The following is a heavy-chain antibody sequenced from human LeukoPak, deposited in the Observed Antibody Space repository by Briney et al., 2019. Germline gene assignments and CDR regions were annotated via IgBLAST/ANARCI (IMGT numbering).Heavy chain of an antibody. J-gene: IGHJ1*01. V-gene: IGHV4-39*07. CDR3: ARLDREYCGGDCYSEYFQH. D-gene: IGHD2-21*02. Sequence: TSETLSLTCTVSGGSISSSSYYWGWIRQPPGKGLEWIGSIYYSGSTYYNPSLKSRVTISVDTSKNQFSLKLSSVTAADTAVYYCARLDREYCGGDCYSEYFQHWGQGTLVTVSS. CDR1: GGSISSSSYY. CDR2: IYYSGST.